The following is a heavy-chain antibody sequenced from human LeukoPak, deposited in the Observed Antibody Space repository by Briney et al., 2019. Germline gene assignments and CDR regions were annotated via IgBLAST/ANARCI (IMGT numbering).Heavy chain of an antibody. V-gene: IGHV1-46*01. Sequence: ASVKVSCKASGYTFTSYYMHWVRQAPGQGLEWMGIINPSGGSTSYAQKFQGRVTMTRDTSISTAYMELSRLRSDDTAVYYCARDRVYSGYGKDFDYWGQGTLVTVSS. CDR1: GYTFTSYY. D-gene: IGHD5-12*01. CDR2: INPSGGST. J-gene: IGHJ4*02. CDR3: ARDRVYSGYGKDFDY.